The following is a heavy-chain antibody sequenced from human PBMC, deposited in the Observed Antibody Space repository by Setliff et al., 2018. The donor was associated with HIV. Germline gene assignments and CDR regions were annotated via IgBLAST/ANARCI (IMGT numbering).Heavy chain of an antibody. CDR2: IYTSGST. D-gene: IGHD1-26*01. CDR1: GGSISSGTYY. J-gene: IGHJ6*02. V-gene: IGHV4-61*02. CDR3: ARGYSGYVGFTSMDV. Sequence: SETLSLTCTVSGGSISSGTYYGSWIRQPAGKGLEWIGRIYTSGSTNYNPSLKTRVTLSVDTSRNQFSLRLSSVTAADTAVYYCARGYSGYVGFTSMDVWGQGPRSPSP.